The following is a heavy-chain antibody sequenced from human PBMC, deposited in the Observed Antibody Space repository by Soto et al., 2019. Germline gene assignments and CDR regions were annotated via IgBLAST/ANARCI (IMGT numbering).Heavy chain of an antibody. D-gene: IGHD1-1*01. CDR2: ISAYNGNT. CDR3: AREGVQLERRRDYYYYGMDV. V-gene: IGHV1-18*04. Sequence: GASVKVSCKASGYTFTSYGISWVRQAPGQGLEWMGWISAYNGNTNYAQKLQGRVTMTTDTSTSTAYMELRSLRSDDTAVYYCAREGVQLERRRDYYYYGMDVWGQGTTVTVSS. CDR1: GYTFTSYG. J-gene: IGHJ6*02.